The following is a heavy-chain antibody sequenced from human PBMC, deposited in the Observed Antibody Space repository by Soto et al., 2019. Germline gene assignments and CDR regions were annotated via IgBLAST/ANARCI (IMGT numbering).Heavy chain of an antibody. D-gene: IGHD6-19*01. CDR2: IYHSGST. Sequence: SDTLSLTFAVSGYSISSGYYWGWIRQPPGNGMEWIGSIYHSGSTYYNPYLKIRFTMSVDTSNNQFSLNLSSVTAADTAVYYCARDCPFYSRGTHGMHXWGQGTSVTVS. CDR1: GYSISSGYY. J-gene: IGHJ6*02. V-gene: IGHV4-38-2*02. CDR3: ARDCPFYSRGTHGMHX.